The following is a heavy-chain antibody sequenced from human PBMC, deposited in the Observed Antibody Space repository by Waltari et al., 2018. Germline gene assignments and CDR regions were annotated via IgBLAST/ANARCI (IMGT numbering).Heavy chain of an antibody. Sequence: EVHLAESGGGVVQPGGSLRLSCTGSGFRFGDYWMHWVRQAPGKGLEWVSRINVDGGYISYGDSVKGRFTISRDIAKNTVFLQLNSLRADDTAVYFCARKAGSGYPYGPFYYDNWGQGTLVTVSS. V-gene: IGHV3-74*01. CDR3: ARKAGSGYPYGPFYYDN. D-gene: IGHD5-12*01. CDR2: INVDGGYI. J-gene: IGHJ4*02. CDR1: GFRFGDYW.